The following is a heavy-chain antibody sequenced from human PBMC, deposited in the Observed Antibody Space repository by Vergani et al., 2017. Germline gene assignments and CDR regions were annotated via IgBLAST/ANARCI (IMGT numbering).Heavy chain of an antibody. CDR1: GGSISSIRYY. CDR3: ASGYGVDV. CDR2: IFYSWST. V-gene: IGHV4-39*01. Sequence: QLQLQESGPGLVKPSETLSLTCTVSGGSISSIRYYWGWIRQPPGKGLEWIGGIFYSWSTFYNPSLESRVTISVDTSKNQFSLKLSSVTAADTAVYYCASGYGVDVWGKGTTVTVSS. J-gene: IGHJ6*04.